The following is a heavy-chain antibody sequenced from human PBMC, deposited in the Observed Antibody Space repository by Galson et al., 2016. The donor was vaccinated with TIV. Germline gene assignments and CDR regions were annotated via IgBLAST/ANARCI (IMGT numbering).Heavy chain of an antibody. V-gene: IGHV1-69-2*01. Sequence: VKVSCKVSGYTFTDYYIHWAQQAPGKGLEWMGLVDPEDGETIYAEKSQGRVTITADQSTDTSHMELSSLRFEDTAVYYCTLLPIYRNSWEHVPNGLDVWGQRTTVTVSS. J-gene: IGHJ6*02. CDR1: GYTFTDYY. CDR3: TLLPIYRNSWEHVPNGLDV. CDR2: VDPEDGET. D-gene: IGHD2/OR15-2a*01.